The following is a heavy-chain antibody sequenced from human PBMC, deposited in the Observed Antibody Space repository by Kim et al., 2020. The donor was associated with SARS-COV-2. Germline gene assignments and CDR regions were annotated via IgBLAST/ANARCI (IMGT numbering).Heavy chain of an antibody. J-gene: IGHJ6*02. Sequence: YVDSVKGRFTVSRDNAKNSLYLQMNSLRAEDTAVYYWARVITLVTYGMDVWGQGTTVTVSS. D-gene: IGHD2-21*02. CDR3: ARVITLVTYGMDV. V-gene: IGHV3-7*03.